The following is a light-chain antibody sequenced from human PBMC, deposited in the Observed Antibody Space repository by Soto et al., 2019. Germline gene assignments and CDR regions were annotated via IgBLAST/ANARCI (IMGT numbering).Light chain of an antibody. J-gene: IGLJ1*01. V-gene: IGLV2-14*01. CDR3: SSYTTSSTRG. CDR2: EVT. CDR1: SSDVGIYNY. Sequence: QSVLTQPASVSGSPGQSIAISCTGSSSDVGIYNYVSWYQQHPGKVPKLIIYEVTNRPSGVSNRFSGSKSGNTASLTISGLHAEDEADYYCSSYTTSSTRGFGTGTKVTGL.